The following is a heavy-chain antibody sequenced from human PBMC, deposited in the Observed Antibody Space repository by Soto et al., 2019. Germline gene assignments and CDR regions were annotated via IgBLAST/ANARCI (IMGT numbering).Heavy chain of an antibody. D-gene: IGHD3-10*01. CDR2: ISGGGETT. CDR3: AFNSGSGSYYFDY. Sequence: GGSLSLSCAASGFTFSSYAIWWVRQAPGKGLECVSAISGGGETTYYADSVKGRFTISRDNSKNTLYLQMNSLRAEDTAVYYCAFNSGSGSYYFDYWGQGTLVTVSS. CDR1: GFTFSSYA. V-gene: IGHV3-23*01. J-gene: IGHJ4*02.